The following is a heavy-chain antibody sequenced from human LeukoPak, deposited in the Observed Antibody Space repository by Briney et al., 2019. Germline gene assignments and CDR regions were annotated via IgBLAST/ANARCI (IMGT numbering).Heavy chain of an antibody. CDR1: GFTFSSYS. J-gene: IGHJ4*02. V-gene: IGHV3-48*04. Sequence: GGSLRLSCAASGFTFSSYSMNWVRQAPGKGLEWVSYISSSSSTIYYADSVKGRFTISRDNAKNSLYLQMNSLRAEDTALYYCAKRKGAMASKYYFDYWGQGTLVTVSS. CDR2: ISSSSSTI. D-gene: IGHD5-18*01. CDR3: AKRKGAMASKYYFDY.